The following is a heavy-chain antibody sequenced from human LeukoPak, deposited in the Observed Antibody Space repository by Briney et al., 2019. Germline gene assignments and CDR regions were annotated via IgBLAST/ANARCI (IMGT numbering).Heavy chain of an antibody. Sequence: KSGGSLRLSCAASGFTFSTFAMIWVRQPPGKGLEWVSSIFPSGGEIHYADSVRGRFTISRDNAKNSLYLQMNSLRAEGTAVYYCARGTMFPYYFDYWGQGTLVTVSS. V-gene: IGHV3-21*01. J-gene: IGHJ4*02. CDR1: GFTFSTFA. CDR2: IFPSGGEI. CDR3: ARGTMFPYYFDY. D-gene: IGHD3-10*02.